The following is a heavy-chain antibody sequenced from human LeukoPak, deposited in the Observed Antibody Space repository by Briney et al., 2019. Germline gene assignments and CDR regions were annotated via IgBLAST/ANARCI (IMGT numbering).Heavy chain of an antibody. V-gene: IGHV1-46*01. Sequence: ASVNVSSKASGDTFTNYYMHWVRQAPGQGLEWMGIINPSGASTSYAQKFQGRVAMTRDTSTTTVYMELYSLRSDDTAIYYCARGAIFGVVILENLLDYWGQGTLVTVSS. CDR3: ARGAIFGVVILENLLDY. CDR1: GDTFTNYY. CDR2: INPSGAST. D-gene: IGHD3-3*01. J-gene: IGHJ4*02.